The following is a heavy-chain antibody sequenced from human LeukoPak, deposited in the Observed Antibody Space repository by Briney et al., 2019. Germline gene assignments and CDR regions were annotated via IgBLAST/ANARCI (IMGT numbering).Heavy chain of an antibody. Sequence: SETLSLTCAVYGGSFSGYYWSWIRQPPGKGLEWIGEINHSGSTNYNPSLKSRVTISVDTSKNQFSLKLSSVTAADTAVYYCARSGSGYSYDDAFDIWGQGTMVTVSS. J-gene: IGHJ3*02. CDR3: ARSGSGYSYDDAFDI. CDR2: INHSGST. V-gene: IGHV4-34*01. D-gene: IGHD5-18*01. CDR1: GGSFSGYY.